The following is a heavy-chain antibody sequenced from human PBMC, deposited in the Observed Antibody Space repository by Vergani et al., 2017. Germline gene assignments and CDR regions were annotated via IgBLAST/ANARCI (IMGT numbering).Heavy chain of an antibody. V-gene: IGHV1-18*01. CDR3: AREQWESNSPTVWFDP. D-gene: IGHD1-26*01. CDR1: GYTFTSYG. Sequence: QVQLVQSGAEVKKPGASVKVSCKASGYTFTSYGISWVRQAPGQGLEWMGWISAYNGNTNYAQKLQGRVTMTTDTSTSTDYMELRSLRSDDTAVYYCAREQWESNSPTVWFDPWGQGTLVTVSS. CDR2: ISAYNGNT. J-gene: IGHJ5*02.